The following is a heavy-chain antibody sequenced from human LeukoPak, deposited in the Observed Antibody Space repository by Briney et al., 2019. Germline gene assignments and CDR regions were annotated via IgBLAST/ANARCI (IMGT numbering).Heavy chain of an antibody. CDR3: ASRLYYYDSSGYYQAPKPFDY. V-gene: IGHV4-61*01. J-gene: IGHJ4*02. CDR1: GGSVNSDSYY. D-gene: IGHD3-22*01. Sequence: SETLSLTCTVSGGSVNSDSYYWSWIRQPPGKGLEWIGYIYYSGSTNYNPSLKSRVTISVDTSKNQFSLKLSSVTAADTAVYYCASRLYYYDSSGYYQAPKPFDYWGQGTLVTVSS. CDR2: IYYSGST.